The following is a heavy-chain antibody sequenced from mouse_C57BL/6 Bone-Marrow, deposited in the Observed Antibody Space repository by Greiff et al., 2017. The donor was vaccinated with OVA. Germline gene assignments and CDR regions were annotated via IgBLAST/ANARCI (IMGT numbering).Heavy chain of an antibody. CDR2: IDPETGGT. Sequence: VKLVESGAELVRPGASVTLSCKASGYTFTDYEMHWVKQTPVHGLEWIGAIDPETGGTAYNQKFKGKAILTADKSSSTAYMELRSLTSEDSAVYYCAEDYYGSSSHWYFDVWGTGTTVTVSS. D-gene: IGHD1-1*01. J-gene: IGHJ1*03. V-gene: IGHV1-15*01. CDR3: AEDYYGSSSHWYFDV. CDR1: GYTFTDYE.